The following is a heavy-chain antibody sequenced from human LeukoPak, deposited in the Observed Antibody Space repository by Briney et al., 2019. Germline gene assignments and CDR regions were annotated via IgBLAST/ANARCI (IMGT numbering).Heavy chain of an antibody. J-gene: IGHJ3*02. CDR1: GFTFSSYA. Sequence: GGSLRLSCAASGFTFSSYAMSWVRQAPGKGLEWVSAISGSGGSTYYADSVKGRFTISRDNSKNTLYMQMNSLRAEGTDVYYCATLGRITMVRGEEDAFDIWGQGTMVTVSS. V-gene: IGHV3-23*01. CDR2: ISGSGGST. CDR3: ATLGRITMVRGEEDAFDI. D-gene: IGHD3-10*01.